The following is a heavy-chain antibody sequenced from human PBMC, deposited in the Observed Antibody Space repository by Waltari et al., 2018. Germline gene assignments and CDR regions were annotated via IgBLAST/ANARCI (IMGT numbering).Heavy chain of an antibody. V-gene: IGHV4-39*07. CDR2: IYYSGST. CDR3: ARDQRGEQWLVLNYFDY. Sequence: QLQLQESGPGLVKPSETLSLTCTVSGCSISSSSYYWGWIRQPPGKGLEWIGSIYYSGSTYYNPALKSRVTISVDTSKNQFSLKRSSVTAADTAVYYGARDQRGEQWLVLNYFDYWGQGTLVTVSS. D-gene: IGHD6-19*01. J-gene: IGHJ4*02. CDR1: GCSISSSSYY.